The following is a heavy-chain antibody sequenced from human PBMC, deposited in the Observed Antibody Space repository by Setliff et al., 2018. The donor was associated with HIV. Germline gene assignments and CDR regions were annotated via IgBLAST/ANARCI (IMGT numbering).Heavy chain of an antibody. V-gene: IGHV4-34*01. CDR3: ARGTLVVPDARDYYYYLDI. Sequence: SETLSLTCAVYGGSFSGYYWTWIHQPPGKGLEWIGEINHSGSTNDNPSLKSRLTISVDTSKNQFSLRLRSVTAADSAVYYCARGTLVVPDARDYYYYLDIWGQGNTVTVSS. CDR1: GGSFSGYY. CDR2: INHSGST. J-gene: IGHJ6*03. D-gene: IGHD2-2*01.